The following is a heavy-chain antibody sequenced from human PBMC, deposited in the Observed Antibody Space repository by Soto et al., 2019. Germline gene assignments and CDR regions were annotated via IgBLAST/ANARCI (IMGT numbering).Heavy chain of an antibody. V-gene: IGHV3-30-3*01. D-gene: IGHD5-12*01. CDR3: ARENRWLQFVAFDI. CDR2: ISYDGSNK. Sequence: QVQLVESGGGVVQPGRSLRLSCAASGFTFSTYAMHWVRQAPGKGLEWVTVISYDGSNKYYADSVKGRFTISRDNSKNTLYLQMNSLRAEDTAVYYCARENRWLQFVAFDIWGQGTMVTVSS. CDR1: GFTFSTYA. J-gene: IGHJ3*02.